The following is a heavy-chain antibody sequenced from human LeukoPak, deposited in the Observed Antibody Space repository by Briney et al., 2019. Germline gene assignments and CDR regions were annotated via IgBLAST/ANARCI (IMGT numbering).Heavy chain of an antibody. CDR1: GGSFSGYY. Sequence: PSETLSLTCAVYGGSFSGYYWSWIRQPPGKGLEWIGEINHSGSTNYNPSLKSRVTISVDTSKNQFSLKPSSVTAADTAVYYCAGSRYCSSTSCSAFDYWGQGTLVTVSS. CDR2: INHSGST. CDR3: AGSRYCSSTSCSAFDY. J-gene: IGHJ4*02. D-gene: IGHD2-2*01. V-gene: IGHV4-34*01.